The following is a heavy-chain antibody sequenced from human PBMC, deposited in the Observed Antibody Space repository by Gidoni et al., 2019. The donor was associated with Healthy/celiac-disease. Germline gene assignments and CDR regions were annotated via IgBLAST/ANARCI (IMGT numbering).Heavy chain of an antibody. J-gene: IGHJ5*02. Sequence: QVQLQESGPGLVKPSETLSLTCTVSGGAISSYYWSWIRPPHGKGLDWIGDIYSSGSTNYNPPLKSRVTISVDTSKNQFSLKLSSVTAADTAVYYCARDGAVAGRLGWFDPWGQGTLVTVSS. D-gene: IGHD6-19*01. V-gene: IGHV4-59*01. CDR1: GGAISSYY. CDR2: IYSSGST. CDR3: ARDGAVAGRLGWFDP.